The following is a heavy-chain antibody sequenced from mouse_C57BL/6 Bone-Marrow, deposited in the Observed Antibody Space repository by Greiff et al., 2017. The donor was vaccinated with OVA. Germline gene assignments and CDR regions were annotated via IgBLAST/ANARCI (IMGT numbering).Heavy chain of an antibody. CDR2: IDPSDSET. Sequence: QVQLQQPGAELVRPGSSVKLSCKASGYTFTSYWMHWVKQRPIQGLEWIGNIDPSDSETHYNQKFKDKATLTVDKSSSTAYMQLSSLTSEDSAVYYWARSQYYGYDAWFAYWGQGTLVTVSA. V-gene: IGHV1-52*01. CDR3: ARSQYYGYDAWFAY. J-gene: IGHJ3*01. CDR1: GYTFTSYW. D-gene: IGHD2-2*01.